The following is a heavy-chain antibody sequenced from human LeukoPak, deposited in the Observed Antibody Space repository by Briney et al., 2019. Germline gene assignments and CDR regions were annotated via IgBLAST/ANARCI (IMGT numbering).Heavy chain of an antibody. CDR2: ISWNSGSI. CDR3: AKDIARYFDWLRAFDI. V-gene: IGHV3-9*01. J-gene: IGHJ3*02. CDR1: GFTFDDYA. Sequence: GRSLRLSCAASGFTFDDYAMHWVRQAPGKGLEWVSGISWNSGSIGYADSVKGRFTISRDNAKSSLYLQMNSLRAEDTALYYCAKDIARYFDWLRAFDIWGQGTMVTVSS. D-gene: IGHD3-9*01.